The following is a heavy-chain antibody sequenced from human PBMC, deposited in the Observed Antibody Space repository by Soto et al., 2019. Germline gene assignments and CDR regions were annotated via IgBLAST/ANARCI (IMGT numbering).Heavy chain of an antibody. CDR1: GYSFTSYY. CDR2: INPSGGST. Sequence: ASVKVSCKASGYSFTSYYMHWVRQAPGQGLEWMGIINPSGGSTSYAQKFQGRVTMTRDTSTSTVYMELSSLRSEDTALYYCAILPTGYPNWFGPWGQGTLVTVSS. J-gene: IGHJ5*02. V-gene: IGHV1-46*01. D-gene: IGHD3-9*01. CDR3: AILPTGYPNWFGP.